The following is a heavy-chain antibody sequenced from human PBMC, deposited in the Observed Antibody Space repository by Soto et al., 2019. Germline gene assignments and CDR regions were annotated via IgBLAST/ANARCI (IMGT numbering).Heavy chain of an antibody. CDR3: ARGTYCGTDCYWTLDF. J-gene: IGHJ4*02. Sequence: QVHLQESVPGLVKPSETLSLTCTVAGASITDYFWTWIRQPPGKGLEWIGYFYYGETTNKKSSLNSRFTVSVDTSKSQFSLTVPSVTTADTAVYYCARGTYCGTDCYWTLDFWGQGKMVTVSS. CDR2: FYYGETT. D-gene: IGHD2-21*02. V-gene: IGHV4-59*01. CDR1: GASITDYF.